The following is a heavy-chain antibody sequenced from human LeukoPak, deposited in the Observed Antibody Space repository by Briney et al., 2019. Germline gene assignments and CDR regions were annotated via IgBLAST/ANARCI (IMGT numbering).Heavy chain of an antibody. V-gene: IGHV4-39*01. J-gene: IGHJ4*02. CDR2: IYYSGST. Sequence: SETLSLTCTVSGGSISSSSYYWGWIRQPPGKGLEWIGSIYYSGSTYYNPSLKSRVTISVDTSKNQFSLKLSSVTAADTAVYYCARRGSYYHPFEYWGQGTLVTVSS. D-gene: IGHD1-26*01. CDR3: ARRGSYYHPFEY. CDR1: GGSISSSSYY.